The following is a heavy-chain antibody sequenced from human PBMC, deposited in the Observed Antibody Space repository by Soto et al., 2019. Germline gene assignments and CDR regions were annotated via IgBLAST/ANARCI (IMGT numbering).Heavy chain of an antibody. Sequence: PSETLSLICTVSGVSISSGGYYWTWIRLSAGGGLEWIGDMYYSGSTNYNPSLKARITISADTSKKQLSLELRSVTAADTAVYYCATQPRYDSSGYFFYWGQGRLVTVSS. CDR3: ATQPRYDSSGYFFY. CDR2: MYYSGST. CDR1: GVSISSGGYY. D-gene: IGHD3-22*01. V-gene: IGHV4-31*03. J-gene: IGHJ4*02.